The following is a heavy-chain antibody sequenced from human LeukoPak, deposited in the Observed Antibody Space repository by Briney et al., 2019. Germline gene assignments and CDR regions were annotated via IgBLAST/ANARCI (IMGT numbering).Heavy chain of an antibody. CDR3: ARSRSRPLLPPLPKSQYYFDF. V-gene: IGHV4-34*01. CDR2: INQIGST. D-gene: IGHD2-21*01. CDR1: AGSFSDYY. J-gene: IGHJ4*02. Sequence: SETLSLTCAVYAGSFSDYYWSWIRQPPGKGLQWIGEINQIGSTNYSPSLKSQVTISVDTSKNQFSLKLRSVTAADTATYYCARSRSRPLLPPLPKSQYYFDFWGQGTLVTVSS.